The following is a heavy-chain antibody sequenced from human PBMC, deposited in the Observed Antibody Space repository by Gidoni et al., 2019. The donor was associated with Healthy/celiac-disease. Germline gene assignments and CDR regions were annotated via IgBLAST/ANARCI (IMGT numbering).Heavy chain of an antibody. CDR1: GGSISSYY. J-gene: IGHJ2*01. CDR3: ARHEEGLTTVTFDWYFDL. V-gene: IGHV4-59*08. Sequence: QVQLQESGPGLVKPSETLSLTCTVSGGSISSYYWSWIRQPPGKGLEWIGHIYYSGSTNYNPSLKSRVTISVDTSKNQFSLKLSSVTAADTAVYYCARHEEGLTTVTFDWYFDLWGRGTLVTVSS. D-gene: IGHD4-17*01. CDR2: IYYSGST.